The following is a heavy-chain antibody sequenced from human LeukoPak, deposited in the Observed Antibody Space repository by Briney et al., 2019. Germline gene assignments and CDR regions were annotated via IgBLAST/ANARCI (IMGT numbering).Heavy chain of an antibody. J-gene: IGHJ3*01. Sequence: SGPTLVKPTQTLTLTCTFSAFSLSNTAVGVGWIRQPPGNALEWLAVIHWDDDKRFSRSLKNRLTITKDTAKNQVVLTLNNMDPVDTGTYYCARTRSSGYYEAFDVWGQGTMVIVSS. D-gene: IGHD3-22*01. CDR3: ARTRSSGYYEAFDV. V-gene: IGHV2-5*02. CDR1: AFSLSNTAVG. CDR2: IHWDDDK.